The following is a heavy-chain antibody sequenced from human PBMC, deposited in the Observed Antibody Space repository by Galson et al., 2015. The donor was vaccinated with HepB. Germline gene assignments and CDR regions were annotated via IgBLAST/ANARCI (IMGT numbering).Heavy chain of an antibody. D-gene: IGHD3-16*01. CDR2: INSNNGDT. CDR1: GYTFSGYY. CDR3: ARDWVQNWFEP. J-gene: IGHJ5*02. Sequence: SVKVSCKASGYTFSGYYIHWVRQAPGQGFEWMGCINSNNGDTSYAQMFQGRVTLTRDTSISTAYMELSGLKSDDTAVYYCARDWVQNWFEPWGQGTLVTASS. V-gene: IGHV1-2*02.